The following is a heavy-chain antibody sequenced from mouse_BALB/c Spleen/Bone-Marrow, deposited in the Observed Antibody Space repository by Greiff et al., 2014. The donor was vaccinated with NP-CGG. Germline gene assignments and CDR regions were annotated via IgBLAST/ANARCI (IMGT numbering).Heavy chain of an antibody. V-gene: IGHV5-15*02. J-gene: IGHJ4*01. CDR2: ISNLAYSI. CDR3: ARETTRGAMDY. CDR1: GFTFSDYG. D-gene: IGHD2-1*01. Sequence: EVMLVESGGALVQPGGSRKLSCAASGFTFSDYGMAWVRQAPGKGPEWVAFISNLAYSIYYTDTVTGRFTISRENAKNTLHLEMSSLRSEDTAMYYCARETTRGAMDYWGQGTSVTVSS.